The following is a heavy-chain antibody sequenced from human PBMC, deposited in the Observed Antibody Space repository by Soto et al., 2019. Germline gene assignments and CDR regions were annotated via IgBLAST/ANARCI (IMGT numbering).Heavy chain of an antibody. D-gene: IGHD2-8*01. V-gene: IGHV3-48*03. CDR3: ARVAHGNGGLDY. CDR2: ISSSGSTI. CDR1: GFTFSSYE. J-gene: IGHJ4*02. Sequence: GGSLRLSCAASGFTFSSYEMNWVRQAPGKGLEWVSYISSSGSTIYYADSVEGRFTISRDNAKNSLYLQMNSLRAEDTAVYYCARVAHGNGGLDYWGQGTLVTVSS.